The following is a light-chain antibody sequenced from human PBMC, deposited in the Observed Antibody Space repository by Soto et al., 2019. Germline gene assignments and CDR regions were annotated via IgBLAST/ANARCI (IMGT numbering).Light chain of an antibody. CDR1: QGVSSSY. V-gene: IGKV3D-20*01. CDR2: DAS. CDR3: QQDGSSPYT. J-gene: IGKJ2*01. Sequence: IELTQSPSTLSLSPGERATLSCRASQGVSSSYLAWYQQKPGLAPRLLIYDASSRATGIPDRFSGSGSGTDFTLTISSLEPEDFAIYYCQQDGSSPYTFGQGTKLEIK.